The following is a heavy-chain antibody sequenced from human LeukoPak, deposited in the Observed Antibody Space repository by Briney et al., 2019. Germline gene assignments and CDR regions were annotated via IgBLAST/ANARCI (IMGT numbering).Heavy chain of an antibody. D-gene: IGHD6-19*01. CDR2: IWYEGSDK. J-gene: IGHJ4*02. CDR1: GFTFRSYG. Sequence: GRSLRLSCAASGFTFRSYGMHWVRKAPGRGLEWVAVIWYEGSDKHYADSVKGRFTISRDNSKNTLYLQLNSLRAEDTAVYYCARGPLAYSSGWEFDYWGQGTLVTVSS. CDR3: ARGPLAYSSGWEFDY. V-gene: IGHV3-33*01.